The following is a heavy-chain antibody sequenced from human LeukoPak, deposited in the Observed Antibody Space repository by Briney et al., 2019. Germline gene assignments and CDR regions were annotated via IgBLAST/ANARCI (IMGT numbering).Heavy chain of an antibody. D-gene: IGHD6-13*01. Sequence: SETLSLTCGVYGGPFSGYYWSWIRQPPEKGLEWVGEINHSGNTNYNPSLKSRVTISPDTSKNQFSLKLRSVTAADTAVYYCARVYSDSWPGYYFDNWGQGTLVTVSS. CDR3: ARVYSDSWPGYYFDN. V-gene: IGHV4-34*01. CDR1: GGPFSGYY. J-gene: IGHJ4*02. CDR2: INHSGNT.